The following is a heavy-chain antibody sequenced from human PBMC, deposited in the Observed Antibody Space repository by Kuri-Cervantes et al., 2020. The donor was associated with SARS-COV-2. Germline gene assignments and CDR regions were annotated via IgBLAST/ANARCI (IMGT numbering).Heavy chain of an antibody. CDR1: GYTFTGYY. V-gene: IGHV1-2*02. J-gene: IGHJ4*02. CDR2: INPDRGNT. CDR3: AREDFSSLGAPHGLDY. Sequence: ASVKVSCKASGYTFTGYYIHWVRQAPGQGLEWMGWINPDRGNTNYAQKFQGRVTLARDTSIRTAYMEVTSLTYDDTAAYYCAREDFSSLGAPHGLDYWGQGTLVTVSS. D-gene: IGHD1-26*01.